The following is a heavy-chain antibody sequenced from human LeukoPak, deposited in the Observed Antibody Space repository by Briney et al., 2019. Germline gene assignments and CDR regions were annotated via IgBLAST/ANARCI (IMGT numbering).Heavy chain of an antibody. V-gene: IGHV1-18*01. CDR3: ARDPYDSSGYYKTYVDY. J-gene: IGHJ4*02. CDR1: GYTFTSYG. CDR2: ISAYNGNT. Sequence: ASLKLSCTASGYTFTSYGISWVRQAPGQGPEWMACISAYNGNTNYAQKLQGRVTITTDTSKSTAYMELSTLRSDDTAVYYCARDPYDSSGYYKTYVDYWGQGTLVTVSS. D-gene: IGHD3-22*01.